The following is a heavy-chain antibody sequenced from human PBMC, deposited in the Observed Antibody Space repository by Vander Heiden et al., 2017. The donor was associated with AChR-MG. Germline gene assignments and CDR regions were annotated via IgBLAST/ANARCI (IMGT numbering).Heavy chain of an antibody. CDR2: IYYSGST. Sequence: QLQLQESGPGLVKPSETLSLTCTVSGGSISSSGYYWGWIRQPPGKGLEWIGSIYYSGSTYYNPSLKSRVTISVDTSKNQFSLKLSSVTAADTAVYYCARSQGYSSSWPHWGQGTLVTVSS. D-gene: IGHD6-13*01. CDR1: GGSISSSGYY. V-gene: IGHV4-39*01. CDR3: ARSQGYSSSWPH. J-gene: IGHJ4*02.